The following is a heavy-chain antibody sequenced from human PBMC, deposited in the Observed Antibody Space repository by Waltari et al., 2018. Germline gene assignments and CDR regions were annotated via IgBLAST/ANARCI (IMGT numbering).Heavy chain of an antibody. J-gene: IGHJ4*02. CDR1: GVTFSSYA. Sequence: EVQLLESGGGLVQPGGSLRLSCSGVTFSSYAMSWVRQARGMGLEWVSGLYNECTTHYVDSVEGRFTISRDHSDNTLHLQMSSLRAEDTAVYYCAESRAAAGLDSWGQGTLVTVSS. CDR3: AESRAAAGLDS. D-gene: IGHD6-13*01. V-gene: IGHV3-23*03. CDR2: LYNECTT.